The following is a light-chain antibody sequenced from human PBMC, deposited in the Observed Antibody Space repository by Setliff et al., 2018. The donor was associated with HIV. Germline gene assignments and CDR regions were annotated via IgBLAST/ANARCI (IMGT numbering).Light chain of an antibody. J-gene: IGLJ1*01. Sequence: QSALTQPASVSGSPGQSLTIPCTGTSGDVGRYNLVSWYQQQPGKPPKLMIYQASKRPSGVSNRFSGSKSGNTASLTISGLQAEDEADYYCCSNTGSNTYVFGTGTKVTV. CDR3: CSNTGSNTYV. CDR1: SGDVGRYNL. CDR2: QAS. V-gene: IGLV2-23*01.